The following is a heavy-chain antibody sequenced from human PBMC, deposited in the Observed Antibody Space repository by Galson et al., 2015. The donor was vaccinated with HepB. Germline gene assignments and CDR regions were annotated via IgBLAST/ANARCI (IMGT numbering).Heavy chain of an antibody. Sequence: SLRLSCAASGFTVSSNYMSWVRQAPGKGLQWVAVITYDGTNKFYARSVKGRFTISRDNSGNTLFLHMNSLRPEDTALYYCVKGGGYSAIRGRGGFDSWGQGALVTVSS. D-gene: IGHD5-12*01. CDR3: VKGGGYSAIRGRGGFDS. V-gene: IGHV3-30*03. J-gene: IGHJ4*02. CDR2: ITYDGTNK. CDR1: GFTVSSNY.